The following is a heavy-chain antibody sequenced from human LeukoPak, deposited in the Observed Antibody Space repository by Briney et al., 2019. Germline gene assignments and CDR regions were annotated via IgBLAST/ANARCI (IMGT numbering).Heavy chain of an antibody. Sequence: SETPSLTCTVSGGSISSYYWSWIRQPPGKGLEWIGYIYYSGSTNYNPSLKSRVTISVDTSKNQSSLKLSSVTAADTAVYYCARTIAAAVYFDYWGQGTLVTVSS. CDR1: GGSISSYY. D-gene: IGHD6-13*01. V-gene: IGHV4-59*12. CDR2: IYYSGST. CDR3: ARTIAAAVYFDY. J-gene: IGHJ4*02.